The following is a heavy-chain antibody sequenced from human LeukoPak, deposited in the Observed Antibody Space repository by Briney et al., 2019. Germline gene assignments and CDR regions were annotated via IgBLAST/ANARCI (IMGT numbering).Heavy chain of an antibody. J-gene: IGHJ4*02. V-gene: IGHV3-21*01. D-gene: IGHD3-22*01. CDR1: GFTFSSYN. Sequence: GGSLRLSCAASGFTFSSYNMKWVRQAPGKGLEWVSSISSSSSFISYADAVKGGFTVSRDNAKNSLYLQMNSLRAEDTAVYYCARDHYYYDSSGYYYYFDYWGQGTLVTVSS. CDR2: ISSSSSFI. CDR3: ARDHYYYDSSGYYYYFDY.